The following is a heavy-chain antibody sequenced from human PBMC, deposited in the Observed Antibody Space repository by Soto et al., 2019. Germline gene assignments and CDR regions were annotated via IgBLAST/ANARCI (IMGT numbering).Heavy chain of an antibody. CDR1: GYPFTGYY. V-gene: IGHV1-2*02. CDR2: INPNSGGT. Sequence: ASMQVSCKASGYPFTGYYMHWVRQAPGQGLEWMGWINPNSGGTNYAQKFQGRVTMTRDTSISTAYMELSRLRSDDTAVYYCAKAEGLMQRGHGQWLVFDAFDSWGQGTMITV. D-gene: IGHD6-19*01. CDR3: AKAEGLMQRGHGQWLVFDAFDS. J-gene: IGHJ3*02.